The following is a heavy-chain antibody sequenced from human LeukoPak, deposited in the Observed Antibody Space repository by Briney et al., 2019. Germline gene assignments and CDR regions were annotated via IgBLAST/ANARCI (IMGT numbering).Heavy chain of an antibody. CDR2: ISGSGSTI. CDR3: ARFSSWYKRYMDV. CDR1: GFTFSSYE. J-gene: IGHJ6*03. Sequence: GGSLRLSCAASGFTFSSYEMNWVRQAPGKGLEWVSYISGSGSTIYYADSVKGRFTISRDNAKNSLYLQMNSLRAEDTAVYYCARFSSWYKRYMDVWGKGTTVTISS. D-gene: IGHD6-13*01. V-gene: IGHV3-48*03.